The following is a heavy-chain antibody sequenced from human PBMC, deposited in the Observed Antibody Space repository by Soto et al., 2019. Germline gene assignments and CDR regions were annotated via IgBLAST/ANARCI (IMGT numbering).Heavy chain of an antibody. D-gene: IGHD3-10*01. CDR2: ISAYNGNT. Sequence: ASVKVSCKASGYTFTSYGITWVRQAPGQGLEWMGWISAYNGNTNYAQKLQDRVTMTTDTSTSTAYMQLRSLRSDDTAVYYCTRVSRRYGSGSYYYYYGMDVWGQGTTVTVSS. V-gene: IGHV1-18*01. CDR3: TRVSRRYGSGSYYYYYGMDV. CDR1: GYTFTSYG. J-gene: IGHJ6*02.